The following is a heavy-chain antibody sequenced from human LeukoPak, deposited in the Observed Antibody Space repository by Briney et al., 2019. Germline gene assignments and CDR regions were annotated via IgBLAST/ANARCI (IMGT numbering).Heavy chain of an antibody. V-gene: IGHV3-7*01. Sequence: PGGSLRLSCAASGFTFSSYAMSWVRQAPGKGLEWVANMKRDGSEIYYVDPVKGRFTISRDNAKSSLYLQMNSLRAEDTAVYYCAREGYCSGGSCKGVYAFDIWGQGTMVTVSS. CDR1: GFTFSSYA. CDR2: MKRDGSEI. CDR3: AREGYCSGGSCKGVYAFDI. J-gene: IGHJ3*02. D-gene: IGHD2-15*01.